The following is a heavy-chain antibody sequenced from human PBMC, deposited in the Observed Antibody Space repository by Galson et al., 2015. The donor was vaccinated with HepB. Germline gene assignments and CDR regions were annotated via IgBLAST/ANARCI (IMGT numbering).Heavy chain of an antibody. J-gene: IGHJ4*02. CDR2: ISYDGSNK. V-gene: IGHV3-30-3*01. CDR3: ARDPNAYCSSTSCYTAHDY. CDR1: GFTFSSHA. Sequence: SLRLSCAASGFTFSSHAMHWVRQAPGKGLEWVAVISYDGSNKYYADSVKGRFTISRDNSKNTLYLQMNSLRAEDMAVYYCARDPNAYCSSTSCYTAHDYWGQGTLVTVSS. D-gene: IGHD2-2*02.